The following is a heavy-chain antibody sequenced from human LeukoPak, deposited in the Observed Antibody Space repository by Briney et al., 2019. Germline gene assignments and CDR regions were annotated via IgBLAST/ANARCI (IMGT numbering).Heavy chain of an antibody. CDR1: GFTFSSYG. D-gene: IGHD2-15*01. CDR3: ARTEYCSRGRCYGLAFDI. J-gene: IGHJ3*02. Sequence: PGGSLRLSCAASGFTFSSYGMHWVRQAPGKGLEWVAFIRYDGSNKYYADSVKGRFTISRDNSKNTLYLQMNSLRAEDTAVYYCARTEYCSRGRCYGLAFDIWGQGTLVTVSS. V-gene: IGHV3-30*02. CDR2: IRYDGSNK.